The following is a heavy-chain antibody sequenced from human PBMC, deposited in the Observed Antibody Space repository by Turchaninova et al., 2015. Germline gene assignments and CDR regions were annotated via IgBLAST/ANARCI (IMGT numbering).Heavy chain of an antibody. J-gene: IGHJ3*02. V-gene: IGHV4-59*01. D-gene: IGHD2-8*01. Sequence: ETLSLTCAVSGGSISGNYWSWIRQPPGKGLEWIGYISYSGSTSYNPSLKSRVAILRDTSKNQIYLKLTSVTASDTAVYYCARDRGLVSFDIWGQGTMVFVSS. CDR1: GGSISGNY. CDR3: ARDRGLVSFDI. CDR2: ISYSGST.